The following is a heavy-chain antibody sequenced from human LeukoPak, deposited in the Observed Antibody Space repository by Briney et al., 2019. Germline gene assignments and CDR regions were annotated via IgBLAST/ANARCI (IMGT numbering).Heavy chain of an antibody. CDR2: IRSSGDMI. CDR1: GFTFSSYS. CDR3: VRDPDALDY. V-gene: IGHV3-48*02. J-gene: IGHJ4*02. Sequence: GGSLRLSCATSGFTFSSYSINWVRQAPGKGLEWVSYIRSSGDMIYYADSVKGRFTISRDNAKKSVYLQMNSLRDEDTAVYYCVRDPDALDYWGQGTQVTVSS.